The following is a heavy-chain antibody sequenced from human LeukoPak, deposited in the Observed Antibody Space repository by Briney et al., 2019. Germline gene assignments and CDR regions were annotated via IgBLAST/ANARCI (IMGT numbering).Heavy chain of an antibody. CDR3: AKDSISSSWYGGDN. CDR2: ISYDGSNK. V-gene: IGHV3-30*18. Sequence: PGGSLRLSCAASGFTFSSYGMHWVRQAPGKGLEWVAVISYDGSNKYYADSVKGRFTISRDNSKNTLYLQMNSLRAEDTAVYYCAKDSISSSWYGGDNWGQGTLVTVSS. J-gene: IGHJ4*02. CDR1: GFTFSSYG. D-gene: IGHD6-13*01.